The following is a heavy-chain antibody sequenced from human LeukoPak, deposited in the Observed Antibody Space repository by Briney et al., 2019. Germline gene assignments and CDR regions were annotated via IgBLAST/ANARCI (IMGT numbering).Heavy chain of an antibody. Sequence: SVKVSCKASGGTFSSYAISWVRQAPGQGLEWMGGIIPIFGTANYAQKFQGRVTITADESTSTAYMELSSLRSEDTAVYYCARANKDYGDYGDPDAFGIWGQGTMVTVSS. D-gene: IGHD4-17*01. V-gene: IGHV1-69*01. CDR1: GGTFSSYA. CDR2: IIPIFGTA. J-gene: IGHJ3*02. CDR3: ARANKDYGDYGDPDAFGI.